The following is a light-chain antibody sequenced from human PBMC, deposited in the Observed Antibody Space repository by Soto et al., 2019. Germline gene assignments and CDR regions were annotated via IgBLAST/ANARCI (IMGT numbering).Light chain of an antibody. CDR3: ISYTNRNTVV. CDR2: DVT. V-gene: IGLV2-14*03. J-gene: IGLJ3*02. Sequence: QSALPQPASVSGFPGRWITISSPGTAIDVGGYNNVSCYQQPPGKPPKLMIYDVTNRPSGVSNRFSGSKSGSTASLTISGLQAEDEGDYYCISYTNRNTVVFGGGTKLTVL. CDR1: AIDVGGYNN.